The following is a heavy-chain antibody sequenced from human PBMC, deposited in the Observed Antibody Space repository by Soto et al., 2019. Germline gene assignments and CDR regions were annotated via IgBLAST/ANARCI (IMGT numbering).Heavy chain of an antibody. CDR2: IYTSGST. J-gene: IGHJ6*02. CDR3: ARESGYDYANNHYHYYGMDV. V-gene: IGHV4-4*07. D-gene: IGHD5-12*01. Sequence: PETLCLTYTVSGGSISSYYWSWIRQPAGKGLEWIGRIYTSGSTNYNPSLKSRVTMSVDTSRNQFSLKLSSVTAADTAVYYCARESGYDYANNHYHYYGMDVWGQGTTVIVS. CDR1: GGSISSYY.